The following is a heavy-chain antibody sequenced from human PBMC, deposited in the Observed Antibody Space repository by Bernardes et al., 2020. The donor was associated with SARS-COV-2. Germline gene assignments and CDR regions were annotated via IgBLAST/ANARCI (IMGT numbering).Heavy chain of an antibody. J-gene: IGHJ3*02. CDR1: GFAFSSHW. CDR2: IKPDRGGE. Sequence: GGSLRLSCSASGFAFSSHWMNWVRQAPGKGLEWVANIKPDRGGEHYVDSVQGRFTISRDNAKNSLYLEMNSLRAEDTAVYYCARGALRDVSDFFQWLVLGDGFDIWGQGTTVTVAS. D-gene: IGHD3-3*01. V-gene: IGHV3-7*01. CDR3: ARGALRDVSDFFQWLVLGDGFDI.